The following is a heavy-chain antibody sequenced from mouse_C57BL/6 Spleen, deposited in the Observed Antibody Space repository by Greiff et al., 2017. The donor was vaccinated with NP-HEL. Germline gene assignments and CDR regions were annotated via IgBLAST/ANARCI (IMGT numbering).Heavy chain of an antibody. CDR1: GYTFTSYW. V-gene: IGHV1-7*01. J-gene: IGHJ2*01. D-gene: IGHD1-1*01. Sequence: QVQLKESGAELAKPGASVKLSCKASGYTFTSYWMHWVKQRPGQGLEWIGYINPSSGYTKYNQKFKDKATLTADKSSSTAYMQLSSLTYEDSAVYYCARTDYGSSYYFDYWGQGTTLTVSS. CDR2: INPSSGYT. CDR3: ARTDYGSSYYFDY.